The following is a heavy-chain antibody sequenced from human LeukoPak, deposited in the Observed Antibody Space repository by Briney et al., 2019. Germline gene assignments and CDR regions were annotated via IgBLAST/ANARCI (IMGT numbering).Heavy chain of an antibody. CDR1: GFTFSSYS. CDR3: ARGLCGGDCYSD. V-gene: IGHV3-48*01. CDR2: ISSSSGTT. J-gene: IGHJ4*02. Sequence: GGSLRLSCAASGFTFSSYSMNWVRQAPGKGLEWVSYISSSSGTTYYADSVKGRFTISRDNAKNSLYLQMNSLRAEDTAAYYCARGLCGGDCYSDWGQGTLVTVSS. D-gene: IGHD2-21*02.